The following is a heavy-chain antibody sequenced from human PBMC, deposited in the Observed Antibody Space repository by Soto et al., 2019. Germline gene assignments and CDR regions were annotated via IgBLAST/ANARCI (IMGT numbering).Heavy chain of an antibody. Sequence: QVQLQESGPGLVKPSETLSLTCTVSGGYINSHYWTWIRQPPGKGLEWIGYIYYNGNTDYNPSLKSRVTILTDKSKSYFSLRLTSLPAADTAVYYCARSTWGYAFDIWGQGAVVTVSS. CDR3: ARSTWGYAFDI. V-gene: IGHV4-59*08. CDR1: GGYINSHY. CDR2: IYYNGNT. D-gene: IGHD3-16*01. J-gene: IGHJ3*02.